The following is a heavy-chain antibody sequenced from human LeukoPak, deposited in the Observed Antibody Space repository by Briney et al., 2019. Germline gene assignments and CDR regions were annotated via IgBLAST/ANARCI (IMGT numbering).Heavy chain of an antibody. J-gene: IGHJ5*02. CDR2: ISGSGGST. Sequence: GGSLRLSCAASGFTFSSYAMSWVRQAPGKGREWISAISGSGGSTYYADSVKGRFTISRDNSKNTLYLQMNSLRAEDTAVYHCARGYCSSLTCNNWFDPWGQGTLVTVSS. D-gene: IGHD2-2*03. V-gene: IGHV3-23*01. CDR3: ARGYCSSLTCNNWFDP. CDR1: GFTFSSYA.